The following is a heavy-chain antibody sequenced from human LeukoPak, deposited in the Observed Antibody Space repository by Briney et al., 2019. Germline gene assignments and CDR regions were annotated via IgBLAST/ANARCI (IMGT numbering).Heavy chain of an antibody. CDR2: IYTSGST. V-gene: IGHV4-61*02. CDR3: ARGQRLFGEVMDY. Sequence: SETLSLTCTVSGGSISSGSYYWSWIRQPAGKGLEWIGRIYTSGSTNYNPSLKSRVTISVDTSKNQFSLKLSSVTAADTAVYYCARGQRLFGEVMDYWGQGTLVTVSS. CDR1: GGSISSGSYY. D-gene: IGHD3-10*01. J-gene: IGHJ4*02.